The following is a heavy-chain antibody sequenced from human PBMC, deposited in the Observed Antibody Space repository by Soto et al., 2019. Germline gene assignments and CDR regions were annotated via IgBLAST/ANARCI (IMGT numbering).Heavy chain of an antibody. CDR3: VTDGTKTLRDWFDP. Sequence: QVQLQESGPGLVKPSETLSLTCTVSGASISGFFWSWIRKSAGKGLEWIGRIYATGTTDYNPSLKSRVMMSVDTSKKQFSLKLRSATAADTAVYDCVTDGTKTLRDWFDPWGQVISVTASS. CDR2: IYATGTT. CDR1: GASISGFF. J-gene: IGHJ5*02. D-gene: IGHD1-1*01. V-gene: IGHV4-4*07.